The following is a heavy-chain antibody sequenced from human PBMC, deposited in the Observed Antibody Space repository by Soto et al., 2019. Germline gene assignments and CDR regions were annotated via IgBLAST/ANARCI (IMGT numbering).Heavy chain of an antibody. D-gene: IGHD6-13*01. CDR3: ARDQRSWYNWFDP. CDR1: GGSISSGGYY. CDR2: IYYSGST. V-gene: IGHV4-31*03. Sequence: QVQLQESGPGLVKPSQTLSLTCTVSGGSISSGGYYWSWIRQHPGKGLEWIGYIYYSGSTYYNQSLKSRVTISVDTSKNQFSLKLSSVTAADTAVYYCARDQRSWYNWFDPWGQGTLVTVSS. J-gene: IGHJ5*02.